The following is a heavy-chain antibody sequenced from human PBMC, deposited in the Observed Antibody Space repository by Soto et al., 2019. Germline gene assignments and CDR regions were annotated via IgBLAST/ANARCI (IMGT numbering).Heavy chain of an antibody. CDR2: IYYSGST. V-gene: IGHV4-59*01. D-gene: IGHD2-15*01. Sequence: SENLSLTCTVSGGSISSYYWRWIRQPPGKGLEWIGYIYYSGSTNYNPSLKSRATISVDTSKNQFSLKLSSVTAADTAVYYCARGYCSGGTCYRFNFDYWGQGTLVTVS. CDR3: ARGYCSGGTCYRFNFDY. CDR1: GGSISSYY. J-gene: IGHJ4*02.